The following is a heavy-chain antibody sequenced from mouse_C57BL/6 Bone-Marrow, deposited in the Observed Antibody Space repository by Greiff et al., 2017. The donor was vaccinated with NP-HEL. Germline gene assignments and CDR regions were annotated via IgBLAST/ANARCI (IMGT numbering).Heavy chain of an antibody. CDR1: GFNIKNTY. CDR3: ASIYYGNYEAMDY. CDR2: IDPANGNT. J-gene: IGHJ4*01. Sequence: EVQLKESVAELVRPGASVKLSCTASGFNIKNTYMHWVKQRPEQGLEWIGRIDPANGNTKYAPKFQGKATITADTSSNTAYLQLSSLTSEDTAIYYCASIYYGNYEAMDYWGQGTSVTVSS. V-gene: IGHV14-3*01. D-gene: IGHD2-1*01.